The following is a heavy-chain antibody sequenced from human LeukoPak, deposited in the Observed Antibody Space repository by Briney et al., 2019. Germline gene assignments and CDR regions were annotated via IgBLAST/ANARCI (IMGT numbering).Heavy chain of an antibody. CDR2: ISGSGGST. CDR1: KFTFGAYS. Sequence: GGSLRLSCAASKFTFGAYSMNWVRQAPGKGLEWVSAISGSGGSTYYADSVKGRFTISRDNSKNTLYLQMNSLRAEDTAVYYCAKDSRYDSRGYYLQYYFDYWGQGTLVTVSS. J-gene: IGHJ4*02. CDR3: AKDSRYDSRGYYLQYYFDY. V-gene: IGHV3-23*01. D-gene: IGHD3-22*01.